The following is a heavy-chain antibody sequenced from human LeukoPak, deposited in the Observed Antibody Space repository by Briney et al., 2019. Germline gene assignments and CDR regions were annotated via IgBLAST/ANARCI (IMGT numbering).Heavy chain of an antibody. CDR2: IYHSGST. D-gene: IGHD6-13*01. CDR3: ARDSIGISAVGTN. J-gene: IGHJ4*02. CDR1: GGSISSSNW. Sequence: SGTLSLTCAVSGGSISSSNWWSWVRQPPGKGLEWIGEIYHSGSTNYNPSLKSRVTISVDKSKNQFSLKLSSVTAADTAMYYCARDSIGISAVGTNWGQGTLVTVSS. V-gene: IGHV4-4*02.